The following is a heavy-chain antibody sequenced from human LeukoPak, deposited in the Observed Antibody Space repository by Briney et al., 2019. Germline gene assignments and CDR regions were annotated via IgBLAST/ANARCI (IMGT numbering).Heavy chain of an antibody. J-gene: IGHJ4*02. CDR2: IKQDGSEK. CDR3: ARDEHQYFYASSGRFDY. Sequence: GGSLRLSCAASGFTFSSSAMSWLRQAPARGLEWVANIKQDGSEKYYVDSVKGRFTISGDNARNSLSLQMNSLRAEDSAVYYCARDEHQYFYASSGRFDYWGQGTLVTVSS. CDR1: GFTFSSSA. D-gene: IGHD3-22*01. V-gene: IGHV3-7*04.